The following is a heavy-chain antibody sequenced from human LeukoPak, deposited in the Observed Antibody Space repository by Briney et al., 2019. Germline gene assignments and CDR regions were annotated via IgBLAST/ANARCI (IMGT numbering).Heavy chain of an antibody. CDR3: ARDPSGSGSDWPNWGFDY. D-gene: IGHD1-26*01. J-gene: IGHJ4*02. CDR2: ISYDGGTK. CDR1: GFTFSAYA. V-gene: IGHV3-30-3*01. Sequence: GRSLRLSCAASGFTFSAYAIHWVRQAPGQGLEWVAFISYDGGTKDYTDSVKGRFTISRDNSKNTLFLQMNSLRAEDTAVYYCARDPSGSGSDWPNWGFDYWGQGTLVTVSS.